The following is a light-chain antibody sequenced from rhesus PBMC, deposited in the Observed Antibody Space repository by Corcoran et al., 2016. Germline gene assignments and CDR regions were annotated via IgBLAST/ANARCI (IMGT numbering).Light chain of an antibody. J-gene: IGKJ4*01. Sequence: DIQMTQSPSSLSASVGDTVTITCRASQSISSWLYWYQQKPGKHPNLLIYKTYSLQRGVPSRFSGSGSGTDFTLTISSLQPGEFATYDCLQYNNSPLTFGGGTKVEIK. CDR1: QSISSW. CDR3: LQYNNSPLT. V-gene: IGKV1-22*01. CDR2: KTY.